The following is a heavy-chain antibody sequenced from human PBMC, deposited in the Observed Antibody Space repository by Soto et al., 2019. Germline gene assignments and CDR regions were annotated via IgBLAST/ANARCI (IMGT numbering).Heavy chain of an antibody. CDR3: ARHCGGDCWYGMDV. Sequence: GGSLRLSCAASGFTFSSYAMHWVRQAPGKGLEWVAVISYDGSNKYYADSVKGRFTISRDNSKNTLYLQMNSLRAEDTAVYYCARHCGGDCWYGMDVWGQGTTVTVSS. D-gene: IGHD2-21*02. CDR1: GFTFSSYA. CDR2: ISYDGSNK. V-gene: IGHV3-30-3*01. J-gene: IGHJ6*01.